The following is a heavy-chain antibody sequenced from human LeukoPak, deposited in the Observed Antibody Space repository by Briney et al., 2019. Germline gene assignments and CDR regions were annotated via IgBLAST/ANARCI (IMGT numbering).Heavy chain of an antibody. J-gene: IGHJ2*01. V-gene: IGHV4-59*01. CDR2: IYYSGST. CDR1: GGSISSYY. D-gene: IGHD3-9*01. CDR3: ARESGPYYDILTGYYTTVNWYFDL. Sequence: SETLSLTCTVSGGSISSYYWSWIRQPPGKGLGWIGYIYYSGSTNYNPSLKSRVTISVDTSKNQFSLKLSSVTAAATAVYYCARESGPYYDILTGYYTTVNWYFDLWGRGTLVTVSS.